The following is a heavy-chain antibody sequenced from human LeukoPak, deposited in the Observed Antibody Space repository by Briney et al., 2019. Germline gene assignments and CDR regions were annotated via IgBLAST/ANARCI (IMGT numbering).Heavy chain of an antibody. J-gene: IGHJ4*02. V-gene: IGHV3-48*03. CDR2: ISSSGSTI. CDR3: AREMYYYDSSGYYYHKNFDY. CDR1: GFTFSSYE. Sequence: GGSLRLSCAASGFTFSSYEMNWVRQAPGKGLEWVSYISSSGSTIYYADSVKGRFTISRDNAKNSLYLQMNSLRAEDTAVYYCAREMYYYDSSGYYYHKNFDYWGQGTLVTVSS. D-gene: IGHD3-22*01.